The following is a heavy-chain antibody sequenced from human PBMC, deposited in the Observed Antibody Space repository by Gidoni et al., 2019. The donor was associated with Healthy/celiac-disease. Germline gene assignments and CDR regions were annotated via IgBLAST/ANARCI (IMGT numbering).Heavy chain of an antibody. D-gene: IGHD5-18*01. CDR3: ARGIQLWLDENWFDP. V-gene: IGHV3-33*01. J-gene: IGHJ5*02. CDR2: IWYDGSNK. CDR1: AFTFSSYG. Sequence: QVQLVESGGGVVQPGRSLRLSCAAPAFTFSSYGMHWVRPAPGKGLEWVAVIWYDGSNKYYADSVKGRFTISRDNSKNTLYLQMNSLRAEDTAVYYCARGIQLWLDENWFDPWGQGTLVTVSS.